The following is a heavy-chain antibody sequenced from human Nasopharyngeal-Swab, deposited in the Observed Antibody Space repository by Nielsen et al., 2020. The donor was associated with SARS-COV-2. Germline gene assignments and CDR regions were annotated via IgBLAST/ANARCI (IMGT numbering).Heavy chain of an antibody. V-gene: IGHV3-23*01. CDR3: AKDGSDFSSDY. CDR2: ISGGDHT. Sequence: GESLKISCAASGFTFSIYGMSWVRQAPGKGLEWVSAISGGDHTYYADSVKGRLTISRDTSKNTLFLQMKNLRNEDTAIYYCAKDGSDFSSDYWGLGTLVTVSS. CDR1: GFTFSIYG. D-gene: IGHD3-3*01. J-gene: IGHJ4*02.